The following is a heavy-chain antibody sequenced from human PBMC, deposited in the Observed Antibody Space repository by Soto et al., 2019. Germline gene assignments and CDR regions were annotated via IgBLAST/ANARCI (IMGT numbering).Heavy chain of an antibody. Sequence: SETLSLTCAVYGGSFSGFYWSWIRQPPGKGLEWIGEINHSGSTNYNPSLKSRVTISIDTSKNQFSLKLSSVIAADTALYYCARGVRGVANYGMDVWGQGTTVTVSS. D-gene: IGHD5-12*01. CDR1: GGSFSGFY. CDR3: ARGVRGVANYGMDV. CDR2: INHSGST. V-gene: IGHV4-34*01. J-gene: IGHJ6*02.